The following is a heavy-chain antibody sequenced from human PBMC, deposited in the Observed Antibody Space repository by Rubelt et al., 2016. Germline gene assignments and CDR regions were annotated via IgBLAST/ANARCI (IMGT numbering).Heavy chain of an antibody. D-gene: IGHD1-1*01. CDR1: GGSISSSDYY. J-gene: IGHJ4*02. CDR3: ARMGNGYLDY. Sequence: QLQLQESGPGLVKPSETLSLNCTVSGGSISSSDYYWGWIRQPPGKGLEWIGSIYYSGSTYYNPSLKSRVTISVDTSKNQFSLKLRSVTAADTAVYYCARMGNGYLDYWGLGTLVTVSS. V-gene: IGHV4-39*07. CDR2: IYYSGST.